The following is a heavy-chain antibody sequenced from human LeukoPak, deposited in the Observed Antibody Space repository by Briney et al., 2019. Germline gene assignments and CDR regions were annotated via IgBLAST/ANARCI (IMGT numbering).Heavy chain of an antibody. D-gene: IGHD2-8*02. CDR3: ARGYCNGGDCYFAD. J-gene: IGHJ4*02. V-gene: IGHV3-21*01. CDR2: ISGSSSYI. Sequence: GGSLRLSCAASGFTFTTYSMNWVRQAPGKGLEWVSCISGSSSYIYYADSVKGRFTISRDNAKNSLYLQMSSLRAEDTAVYYCARGYCNGGDCYFADWGQGTLVTVSS. CDR1: GFTFTTYS.